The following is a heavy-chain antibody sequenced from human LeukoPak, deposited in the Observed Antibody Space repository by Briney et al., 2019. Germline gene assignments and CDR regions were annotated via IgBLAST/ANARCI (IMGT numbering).Heavy chain of an antibody. CDR3: ARGRHDITMIVVVMTSVSYYLDV. V-gene: IGHV4-34*01. Sequence: SETLSLTCAVYGGSFSGYHWTWIRQSPGKGLEWIGDINPSGSTYYNPSLKSRLTISVDTSKNQFSLKLRSVTAADTAVYYCARGRHDITMIVVVMTSVSYYLDVWGKGTTVTV. CDR2: INPSGST. J-gene: IGHJ6*03. D-gene: IGHD3-22*01. CDR1: GGSFSGYH.